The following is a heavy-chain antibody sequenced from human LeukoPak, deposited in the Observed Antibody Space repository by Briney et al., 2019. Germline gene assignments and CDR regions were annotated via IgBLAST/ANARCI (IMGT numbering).Heavy chain of an antibody. CDR3: ASGSWSRRFAP. CDR1: DESLNGYY. CDR2: MNDSGRT. Sequence: SETLSLTCAVYDESLNGYYWSWIRQPPGKGLEWIGEMNDSGRTTYNPSLESRATISAERSKNQFALKLTSVTAADTAVYYCASGSWSRRFAPWGQGTLVTVSS. D-gene: IGHD1-14*01. J-gene: IGHJ5*02. V-gene: IGHV4-34*01.